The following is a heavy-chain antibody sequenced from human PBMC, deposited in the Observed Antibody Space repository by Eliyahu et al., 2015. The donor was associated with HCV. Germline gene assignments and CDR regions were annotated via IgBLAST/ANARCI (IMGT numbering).Heavy chain of an antibody. CDR1: GFTFXSXS. V-gene: IGHV3-21*01. J-gene: IGHJ4*02. Sequence: EVQLVESGGGLVKPGGSLRLSCAASGFTFXSXSMNWVRQAPGKGLEWVSSISSSSSYIYYADSVKGRFTISRDNAKNSLYLQMNSLRAEDTAVYYCASDRSSYSRGYPEGTDYWGQGTLVTVSS. D-gene: IGHD6-25*01. CDR3: ASDRSSYSRGYPEGTDY. CDR2: ISSSSSYI.